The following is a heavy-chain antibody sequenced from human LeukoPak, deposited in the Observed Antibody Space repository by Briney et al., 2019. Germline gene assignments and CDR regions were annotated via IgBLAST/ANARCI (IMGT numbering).Heavy chain of an antibody. J-gene: IGHJ4*02. V-gene: IGHV1-18*01. D-gene: IGHD2-15*01. CDR2: ISAYNGNT. CDR1: GYTFTSYG. CDR3: ARGPPVYGGSCYGY. Sequence: GASVKVSCKASGYTFTSYGISWVRQAPGQGLEWMGWISAYNGNTNYAQKLQGRVTTTTDTSTSTAYMELRSLRSDDTAVYYCARGPPVYGGSCYGYWGQGTLVTVSS.